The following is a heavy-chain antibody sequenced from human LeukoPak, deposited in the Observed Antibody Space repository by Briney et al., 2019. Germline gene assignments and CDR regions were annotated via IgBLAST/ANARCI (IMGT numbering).Heavy chain of an antibody. CDR3: AKDVNGDY. V-gene: IGHV3-30*02. Sequence: GESLKISCKGSGYSFTSYWIGWVRQAPGKGLEWVAFIRYDGSNKYYADSVKGRFTISRDNSKNTLYLQMNSLRAEDTAVYYCAKDVNGDYWGQGTLVTVSS. CDR1: GYSFTSYW. D-gene: IGHD2-8*01. CDR2: IRYDGSNK. J-gene: IGHJ4*02.